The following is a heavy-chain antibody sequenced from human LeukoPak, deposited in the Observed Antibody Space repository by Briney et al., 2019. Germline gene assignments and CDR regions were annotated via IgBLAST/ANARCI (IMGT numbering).Heavy chain of an antibody. CDR3: ARARSGWYLGQFDY. J-gene: IGHJ4*02. V-gene: IGHV3-30*04. CDR1: GFTFSSYA. D-gene: IGHD6-19*01. CDR2: ISYDGSNK. Sequence: SGGSLRLSCVVSGFTFSSYAMHWVPQAPGKGLEWVAVISYDGSNKYYADSVKGRFTISRDNSKNTLYLQMNSLRAEDTAVYYCARARSGWYLGQFDYWGQGTLVTVSS.